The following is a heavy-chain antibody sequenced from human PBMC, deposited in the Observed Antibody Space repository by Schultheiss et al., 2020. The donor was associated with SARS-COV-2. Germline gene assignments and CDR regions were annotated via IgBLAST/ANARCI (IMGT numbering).Heavy chain of an antibody. CDR2: INHSGST. D-gene: IGHD5-18*01. V-gene: IGHV4-31*03. Sequence: SQTLSLTCTVSGGSISSGGYYWSWIRQHPGKGLEWIGEINHSGSTNYNPSLKSRVTISVDTSRNQFSLKLSSVTAADTAVYYCARDTIQLWSRYVDYWGQGTLVTVSS. CDR1: GGSISSGGYY. J-gene: IGHJ4*02. CDR3: ARDTIQLWSRYVDY.